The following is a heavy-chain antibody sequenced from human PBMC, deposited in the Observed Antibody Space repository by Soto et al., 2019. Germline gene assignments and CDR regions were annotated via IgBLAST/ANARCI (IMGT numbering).Heavy chain of an antibody. J-gene: IGHJ4*02. CDR3: ARDPGAGATTLDDY. V-gene: IGHV1-69*12. Sequence: QVQLVQSGAEEKKPGSSVKVSCKASGGTFSSYAISWVRQAPGQGLEWMGGIIPIFGTANYAQKFQGRVTITADESTSTAYMELSSLRSADTAVYYRARDPGAGATTLDDYWGQGTLVTVSS. CDR2: IIPIFGTA. D-gene: IGHD1-26*01. CDR1: GGTFSSYA.